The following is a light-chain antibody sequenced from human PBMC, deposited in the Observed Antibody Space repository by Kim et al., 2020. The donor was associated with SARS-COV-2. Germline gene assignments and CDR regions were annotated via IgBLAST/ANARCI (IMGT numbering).Light chain of an antibody. CDR2: GAS. CDR3: QQYNNWPPYT. V-gene: IGKV3-15*01. CDR1: RSVSSN. J-gene: IGKJ2*01. Sequence: VSPGESATLSSRARRSVSSNLAWYQQKPGQAPRLLIYGASTRATGIPDGFSGSGSGTEFTLTISSLQSEDFAVYYCQQYNNWPPYTFGQGTKREI.